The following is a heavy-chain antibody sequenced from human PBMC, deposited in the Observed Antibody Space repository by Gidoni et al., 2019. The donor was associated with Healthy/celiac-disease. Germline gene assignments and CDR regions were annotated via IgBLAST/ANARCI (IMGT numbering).Heavy chain of an antibody. J-gene: IGHJ4*02. D-gene: IGHD3-9*01. CDR3: TTDPILNYDILTGYYKAVDY. CDR1: SNAW. Sequence: SNAWMNWVRQAPGKGLEWVGRIKSKTDGGTTDYAAPVKGRFTISRDDSKNTLYLQMNSLKTEDTAVYYCTTDPILNYDILTGYYKAVDYWGQGTLVTVSS. V-gene: IGHV3-15*07. CDR2: IKSKTDGGTT.